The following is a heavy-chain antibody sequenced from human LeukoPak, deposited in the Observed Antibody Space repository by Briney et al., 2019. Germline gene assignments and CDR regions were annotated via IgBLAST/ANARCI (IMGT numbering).Heavy chain of an antibody. J-gene: IGHJ4*02. CDR2: IKSNAGCGTT. Sequence: PGGSLRLSCAASVFTFSKAWMSWVRQATGKGLEWLVRIKSNAGCGTTSYAGRVEGRITIVRDYSQNTLYPQLDRLKTEDTAVYYCSTYRWQYDSSGYDYWGQGTLVAVSS. CDR1: VFTFSKAW. V-gene: IGHV3-15*01. CDR3: STYRWQYDSSGYDY. D-gene: IGHD3-22*01.